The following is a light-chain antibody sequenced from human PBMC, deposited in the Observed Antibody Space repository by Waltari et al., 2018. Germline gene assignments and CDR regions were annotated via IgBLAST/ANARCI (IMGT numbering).Light chain of an antibody. J-gene: IGLJ3*02. Sequence: QSALPQPASVSGSPGQSITISCTGTTSDIGSYNLVSWYQQHPGEVPKLIIYEVNNPPSGVSNRFSGSKSGNTASLTISGLQPEDEADYYCCSYGGASLRVFGGGTKVTVL. CDR3: CSYGGASLRV. CDR2: EVN. V-gene: IGLV2-23*02. CDR1: TSDIGSYNL.